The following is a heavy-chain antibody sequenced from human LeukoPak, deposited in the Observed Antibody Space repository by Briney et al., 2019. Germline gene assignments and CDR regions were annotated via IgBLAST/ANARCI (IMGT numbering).Heavy chain of an antibody. V-gene: IGHV4-59*01. Sequence: SETLSLTCTVSGGSINSYYWSWIRQPPGKGLEWIGYIYYSGSTKYNPSLKSRVTISVDTSKNQFSLKLSSVTAADTAVYYCARVRSATGYSSGWYDYWGQGTLVTVSS. D-gene: IGHD6-19*01. CDR3: ARVRSATGYSSGWYDY. J-gene: IGHJ4*02. CDR2: IYYSGST. CDR1: GGSINSYY.